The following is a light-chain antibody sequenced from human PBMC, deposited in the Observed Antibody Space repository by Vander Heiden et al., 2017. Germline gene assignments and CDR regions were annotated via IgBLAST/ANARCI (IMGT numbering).Light chain of an antibody. J-gene: IGLJ2*01. CDR2: GVA. V-gene: IGLV2-23*01. CDR3: CSYAAGSTLL. Sequence: QSALTKSASVSGSPGQSITISCTGTSSDVGSRDLVSWYQQHPGKAPKLLMYGVATRPSGVSERFSASKSGNTASLTISGLQAQDEADYYCCSYAAGSTLLFGGGTKLTVL. CDR1: SSDVGSRDL.